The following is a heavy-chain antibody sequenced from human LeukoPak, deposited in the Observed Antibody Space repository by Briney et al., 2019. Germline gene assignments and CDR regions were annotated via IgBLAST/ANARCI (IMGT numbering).Heavy chain of an antibody. Sequence: SETLSLTCAVYGGSFSGYYWSWIRQPPGKGLEWIGEINHSGSTNYNPSLKSRVTISVDTSKNQSSLKLSSVTAADTAVYYCARGRGSGWYSVFDYWGQGTLVTVSS. CDR1: GGSFSGYY. D-gene: IGHD6-19*01. CDR2: INHSGST. V-gene: IGHV4-34*01. J-gene: IGHJ4*02. CDR3: ARGRGSGWYSVFDY.